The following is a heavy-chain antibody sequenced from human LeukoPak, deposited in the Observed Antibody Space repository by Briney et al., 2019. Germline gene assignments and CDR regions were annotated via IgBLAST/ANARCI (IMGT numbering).Heavy chain of an antibody. CDR2: IRYDGSNK. D-gene: IGHD6-13*01. Sequence: PGGSLRLSCAASGFTFSSYGMHWVRQAPGKGLEWVAFIRYDGSNKYYADSVKGRFTISRDNSKNTLYLQMNSLRAEDTAVYYCAKSRGIAAAVSNWFDPWGQGTLVTVSS. CDR3: AKSRGIAAAVSNWFDP. J-gene: IGHJ5*02. V-gene: IGHV3-30*02. CDR1: GFTFSSYG.